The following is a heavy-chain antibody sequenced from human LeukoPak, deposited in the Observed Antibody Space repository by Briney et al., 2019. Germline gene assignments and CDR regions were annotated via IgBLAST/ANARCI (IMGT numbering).Heavy chain of an antibody. D-gene: IGHD6-13*01. CDR2: IIPIFGTA. CDR3: ATRGSSSWYLSAEYFQH. V-gene: IGHV1-69*13. Sequence: SVKVSCKASGGTFSSYAISWVRQAPGQGLEWMGGIIPIFGTANYAQKFQGRVTITADESTSTAYMELSSLRSEDTAVYYCATRGSSSWYLSAEYFQHWGQGTLVTVSS. CDR1: GGTFSSYA. J-gene: IGHJ1*01.